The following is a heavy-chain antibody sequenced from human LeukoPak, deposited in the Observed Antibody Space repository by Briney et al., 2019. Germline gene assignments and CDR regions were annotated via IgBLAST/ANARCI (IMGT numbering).Heavy chain of an antibody. CDR2: IYYSGST. CDR1: GDSMSSYY. J-gene: IGHJ6*02. V-gene: IGHV4-59*13. Sequence: AETLSLTCSVSGDSMSSYYWSWLRQPPGKGREGVGYIYYSGSTNYNPSLKSRVTISVDTSKNQFSMKLSSVTAADTAVYYCARDQDGYESYYGMDVWGQGTTVTVSS. CDR3: ARDQDGYESYYGMDV. D-gene: IGHD5-12*01.